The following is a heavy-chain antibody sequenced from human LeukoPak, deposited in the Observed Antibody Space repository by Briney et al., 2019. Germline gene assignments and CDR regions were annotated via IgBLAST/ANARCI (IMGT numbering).Heavy chain of an antibody. V-gene: IGHV3-33*08. CDR1: GFTFSAHY. Sequence: PGGSLRLSCAASGFTFSAHYMSWIRQAPGKGLEWVTNIWYDGSNKYYADSVKGRFTISRDNSKNTLYLQMNSLRAEDTAVYYCARGLFNYDNSGLNYWGQGTRVTVSS. J-gene: IGHJ4*02. D-gene: IGHD3-22*01. CDR2: IWYDGSNK. CDR3: ARGLFNYDNSGLNY.